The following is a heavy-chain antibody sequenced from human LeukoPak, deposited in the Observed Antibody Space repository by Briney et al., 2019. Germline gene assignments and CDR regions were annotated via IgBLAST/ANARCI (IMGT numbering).Heavy chain of an antibody. CDR3: ARVSRWLQCFDY. Sequence: SETLSLTCAVYGGSFSGYYWSWIRQPPGKGLEWIGETNHSGSTNYNPSLKNGVTISVVPSKNQFSLKLSSVTAAGTAVYYCARVSRWLQCFDYWGQGTLVTVSS. CDR2: TNHSGST. V-gene: IGHV4-34*01. CDR1: GGSFSGYY. D-gene: IGHD5-24*01. J-gene: IGHJ4*02.